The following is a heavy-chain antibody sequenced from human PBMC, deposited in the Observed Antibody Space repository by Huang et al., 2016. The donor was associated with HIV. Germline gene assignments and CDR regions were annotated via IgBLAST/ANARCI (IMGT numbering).Heavy chain of an antibody. CDR2: SDREDGER. J-gene: IGHJ4*02. V-gene: IGHV1-24*01. CDR1: GNRLTEFS. Sequence: QVQLVQSGAEVKKPGAAVKVSCKVSGNRLTEFSVHWVRQAPGTGLEWLGGSDREDGERIYPQKCHGRVTLTEDTSTDTAYMELSSLRSEDTAVYFCGLGGKEILVVAPPTDWGQGTLVTVSS. D-gene: IGHD2-15*01. CDR3: GLGGKEILVVAPPTD.